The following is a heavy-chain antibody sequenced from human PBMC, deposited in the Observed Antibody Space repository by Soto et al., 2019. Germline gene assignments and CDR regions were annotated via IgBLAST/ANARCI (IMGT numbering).Heavy chain of an antibody. CDR3: ARDRRDIVVVPAANGHGMDV. J-gene: IGHJ6*02. CDR1: GGSISSSNW. V-gene: IGHV4-4*02. D-gene: IGHD2-2*01. CDR2: IYHSGST. Sequence: LSLTCAVSGGSISSSNWWSWVRQPPGKGLEWIGEIYHSGSTNYNPSLKSRVTISVDKSKNQFSLKLSSVTAADTAVYYCARDRRDIVVVPAANGHGMDVWGQGTTVTVSS.